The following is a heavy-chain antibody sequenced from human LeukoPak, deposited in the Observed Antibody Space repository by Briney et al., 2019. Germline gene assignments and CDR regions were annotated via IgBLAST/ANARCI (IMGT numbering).Heavy chain of an antibody. CDR2: IYHSGST. CDR1: GYSISSGYY. Sequence: SETLSLTCTVSGYSISSGYYWGWIQQPPGKGLEWIGSIYHSGSTYYNPSLKSRVTISVDTSKNQFSLKLSSVTAADTAVYYCARSRTYYYDSSGYYLFDPWGQGTLVTVSS. D-gene: IGHD3-22*01. J-gene: IGHJ5*02. V-gene: IGHV4-38-2*02. CDR3: ARSRTYYYDSSGYYLFDP.